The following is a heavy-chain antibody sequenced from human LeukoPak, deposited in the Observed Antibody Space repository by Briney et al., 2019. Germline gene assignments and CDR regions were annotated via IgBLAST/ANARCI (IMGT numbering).Heavy chain of an antibody. V-gene: IGHV3-30*03. Sequence: GGSLRLSCAASGFTFSSYWMSWVRQAPGKGLDWVAVIIENGSNQYYADSVKGRFTISRDNSKNTLFLQMNSLRGEDTAMYYCARVQGGGYRTADYWGQGTLVTVSS. J-gene: IGHJ4*02. D-gene: IGHD3-10*01. CDR2: IIENGSNQ. CDR1: GFTFSSYW. CDR3: ARVQGGGYRTADY.